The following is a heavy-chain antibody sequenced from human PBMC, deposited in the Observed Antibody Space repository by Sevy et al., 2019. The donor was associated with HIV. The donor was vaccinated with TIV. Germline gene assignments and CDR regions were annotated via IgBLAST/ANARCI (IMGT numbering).Heavy chain of an antibody. D-gene: IGHD4-4*01. CDR1: GGTFSSYA. V-gene: IGHV1-69*11. CDR3: ARDRRLEVTPPYYYYMDV. J-gene: IGHJ6*03. Sequence: ASVKVSCKASGGTFSSYAISWVRQAPGQGLEWMGRIIPILGTANYAQMFQGRVTITADESTSTGYMEVSSLRSEDTAVYYCARDRRLEVTPPYYYYMDVWGKGTTVTVSS. CDR2: IIPILGTA.